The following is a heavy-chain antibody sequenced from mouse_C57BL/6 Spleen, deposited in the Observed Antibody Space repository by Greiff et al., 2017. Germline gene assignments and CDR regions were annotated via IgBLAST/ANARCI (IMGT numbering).Heavy chain of an antibody. V-gene: IGHV1-77*01. Sequence: QVQLKQSGAELVKPGASVKISCKASGYTFTDYYINWVKQRPGQGLEWIGKIGPGSGSTYSNEQFNGKATLTADKSSSTAYMQLSILTSEDTAVYFCARSNYYGSSSLLHYWGQGTTLTVSS. J-gene: IGHJ2*01. CDR2: IGPGSGST. D-gene: IGHD1-1*01. CDR1: GYTFTDYY. CDR3: ARSNYYGSSSLLHY.